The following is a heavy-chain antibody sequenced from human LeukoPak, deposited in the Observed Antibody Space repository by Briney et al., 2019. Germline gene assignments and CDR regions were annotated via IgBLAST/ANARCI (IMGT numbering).Heavy chain of an antibody. CDR1: GFTFSSYS. D-gene: IGHD3-10*01. Sequence: GGSLRLSCAGSGFTFSSYSMNWVRQAPGKWLEWVSSISSSSSYIYYADSVKGRFTISRDNARNSLYLQMNNLRVEDTAVYYCARDSLMLRGPLVIYYFDFWGQGTLVTVSS. CDR2: ISSSSSYI. CDR3: ARDSLMLRGPLVIYYFDF. J-gene: IGHJ4*02. V-gene: IGHV3-21*04.